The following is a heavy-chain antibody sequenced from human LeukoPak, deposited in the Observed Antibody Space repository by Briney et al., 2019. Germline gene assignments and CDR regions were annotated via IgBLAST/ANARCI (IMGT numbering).Heavy chain of an antibody. CDR1: GFTFSNYN. D-gene: IGHD2-8*01. CDR2: ISSGSSTI. CDR3: ARDGLGVMDV. V-gene: IGHV3-48*02. Sequence: PGGSPRLSCAASGFTFSNYNMNWVRQAPGKGLEWVSYISSGSSTINYADSVKGRFTISRDNGKNSLYLQMNSLRDEDTAVYYCARDGLGVMDVWDQGTTVTVSS. J-gene: IGHJ6*02.